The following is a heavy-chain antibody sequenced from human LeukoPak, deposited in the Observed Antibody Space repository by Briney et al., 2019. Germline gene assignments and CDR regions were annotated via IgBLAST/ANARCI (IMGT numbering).Heavy chain of an antibody. CDR2: INHSGST. V-gene: IGHV4-34*01. CDR1: GGSFSGYY. CDR3: ARRASMVRGGPGGMDV. J-gene: IGHJ6*02. D-gene: IGHD3-10*01. Sequence: SETLSLTCAVYGGSFSGYYWSWIRQPPGKGLEWIGEINHSGSTNYNPSLKSRVTISVDTSKNQFSLKLSSVTAAYTAVYYCARRASMVRGGPGGMDVWGQGTTVTVSS.